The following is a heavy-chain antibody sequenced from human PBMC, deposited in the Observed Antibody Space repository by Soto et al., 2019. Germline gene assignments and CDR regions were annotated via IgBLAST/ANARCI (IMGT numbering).Heavy chain of an antibody. D-gene: IGHD3-10*01. V-gene: IGHV4-30-2*01. J-gene: IGHJ4*02. CDR1: CGSISGGGFS. CDR2: ILHTGGT. CDR3: ARLQFGEGFDY. Sequence: SETLSLTCAVSCGSISGGGFSWSWIRQPPGKGLEWIGYILHTGGTQYNPSLKSRVSMSVDKSKNQFSLHLTSVTAADTAVYYCARLQFGEGFDYWGQGALVTVSS.